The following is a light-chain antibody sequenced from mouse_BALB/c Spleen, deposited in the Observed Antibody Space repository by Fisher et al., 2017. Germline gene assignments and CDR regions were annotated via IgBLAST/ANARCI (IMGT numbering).Light chain of an antibody. V-gene: IGKV4-59*01. CDR1: SSVSY. CDR2: DTS. Sequence: IVLTQSTAILSASPGEKVTMTCSASSSVSYMHWYQQKSGTSPKRWIYDTSKLASGVPARFSGSGSGTSYSLTISSMEAEDAATYYCQQWSSNPPTFGGGTKLEIK. CDR3: QQWSSNPPT. J-gene: IGKJ2*01.